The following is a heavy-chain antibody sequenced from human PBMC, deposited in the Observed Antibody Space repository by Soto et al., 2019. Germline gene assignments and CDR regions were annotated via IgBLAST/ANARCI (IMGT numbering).Heavy chain of an antibody. Sequence: EVQLVESGGDLVQPGGSLRLSCAASGFTFSYYWMSWVRQAPGKGLEWVANIKQDGSEKNYVGSVKGRFSISRDNAKNSLYLQMNSPRADDTAMYYCARGGSESDYWGQGTLVTVAS. V-gene: IGHV3-7*01. J-gene: IGHJ4*02. CDR1: GFTFSYYW. D-gene: IGHD3-16*01. CDR2: IKQDGSEK. CDR3: ARGGSESDY.